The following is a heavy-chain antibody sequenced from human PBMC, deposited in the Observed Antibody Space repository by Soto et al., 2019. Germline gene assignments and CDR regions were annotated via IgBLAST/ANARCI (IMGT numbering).Heavy chain of an antibody. V-gene: IGHV4-30-4*01. J-gene: IGHJ4*02. Sequence: SETLSLTCTVSGGSISSGEYYWNWIRQPPGKGLEWIGYVFYTGNTYYNPSLKRRVAISIDTSENQFSLRLSSVTAADTAVYYCAKEDVVVTSAGGFDFWGPGTLVTVSS. CDR1: GGSISSGEYY. CDR2: VFYTGNT. CDR3: AKEDVVVTSAGGFDF. D-gene: IGHD2-15*01.